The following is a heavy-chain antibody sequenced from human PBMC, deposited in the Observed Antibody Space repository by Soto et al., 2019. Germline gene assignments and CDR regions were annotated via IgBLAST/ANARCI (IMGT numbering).Heavy chain of an antibody. Sequence: GESLKISCQASADNFGKNFTSYWVTWVRQVPGKGLEWMGIIYPGYSDPTYSPSFQGQVTISVDKSISTAYLQWSSLKASDTAMYYCASINHSSTAFAYWGQGTLVTVSS. J-gene: IGHJ4*02. CDR3: ASINHSSTAFAY. CDR1: ADNFGKNFTSYW. V-gene: IGHV5-51*01. CDR2: IYPGYSDP. D-gene: IGHD2-15*01.